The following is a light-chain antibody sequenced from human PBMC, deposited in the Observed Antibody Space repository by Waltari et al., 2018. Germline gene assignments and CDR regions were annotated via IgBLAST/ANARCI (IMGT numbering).Light chain of an antibody. Sequence: QSALTQPASVSGSPGQSITISCPGTRRDVGRSTLFSWYQQYPGKAPKLMIYEVTKRPSRISNRFSGSKSGNTASLTISGLQAEDEADYYCCSYAGGSTLVFGGGTKLTVL. CDR3: CSYAGGSTLV. V-gene: IGLV2-23*02. CDR1: RRDVGRSTL. J-gene: IGLJ2*01. CDR2: EVT.